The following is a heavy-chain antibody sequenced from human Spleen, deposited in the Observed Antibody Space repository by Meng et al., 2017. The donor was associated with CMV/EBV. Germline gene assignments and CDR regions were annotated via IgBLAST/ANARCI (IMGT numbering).Heavy chain of an antibody. Sequence: GGSLRLSCAASEFTFRSYSMNWVRQAPGTGLEWVSSISSSSSYIYYADSVKDRFTISRDNAKNSLYLQMNSLRAEDTAVYYCARDNWFDPWGQGTLVTVSS. J-gene: IGHJ5*02. V-gene: IGHV3-21*01. CDR2: ISSSSSYI. CDR3: ARDNWFDP. CDR1: EFTFRSYS.